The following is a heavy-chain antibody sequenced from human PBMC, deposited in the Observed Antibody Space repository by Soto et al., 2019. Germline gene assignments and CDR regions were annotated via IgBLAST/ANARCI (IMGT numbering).Heavy chain of an antibody. CDR1: GFTFSSYG. CDR2: IWYDGSNK. CDR3: ARDRLIEYSSSSGRGVDV. J-gene: IGHJ6*02. D-gene: IGHD6-6*01. V-gene: IGHV3-33*01. Sequence: GGSLRLSCAASGFTFSSYGMHWVRQAPGKGLEWVAVIWYDGSNKYYADSVKGRFTISRDNSKNTLYLQMNSLRAEDTAVYYCARDRLIEYSSSSGRGVDVWGQGTTVTVSS.